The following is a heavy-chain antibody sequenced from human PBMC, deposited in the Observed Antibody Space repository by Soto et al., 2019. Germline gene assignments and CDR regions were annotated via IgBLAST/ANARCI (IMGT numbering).Heavy chain of an antibody. D-gene: IGHD1-1*01. CDR2: IKSKTDGGTT. Sequence: ESGGGLVKPGGSLRLSCAASGFTFSNAWMSWVRQAPGKGLEWVGRIKSKTDGGTTDYAAPVKGRFTISRDDSKNTLYLQMNSLKTEDTAVYYCTTLNPERLGIDYWGQGTLVTVSS. V-gene: IGHV3-15*01. CDR3: TTLNPERLGIDY. J-gene: IGHJ4*02. CDR1: GFTFSNAW.